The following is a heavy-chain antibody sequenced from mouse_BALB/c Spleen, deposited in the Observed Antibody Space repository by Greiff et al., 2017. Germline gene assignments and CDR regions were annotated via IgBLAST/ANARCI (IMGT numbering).Heavy chain of an antibody. CDR3: ARIRENYAMDY. CDR1: GYNFTSYW. Sequence: VQLQQPGAELVKPGTSVKLSCKASGYNFTSYWINWVKLRPGQGLEWIGDIYPGSGSTNYNEKFKSKATLTVDTSSSTAYMQLSSLASEDSALYYCARIRENYAMDYWGQGTSVTVSS. J-gene: IGHJ4*01. CDR2: IYPGSGST. V-gene: IGHV1-55*01.